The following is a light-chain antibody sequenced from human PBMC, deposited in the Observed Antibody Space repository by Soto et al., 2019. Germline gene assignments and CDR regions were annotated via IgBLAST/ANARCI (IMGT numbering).Light chain of an antibody. CDR3: QQVVNFPIT. V-gene: IGKV1-12*01. CDR2: FVS. Sequence: DIQMTQSPSSVSASVGDSVVITCRASQPVRDWLAWYQQKPGKAPKLLMYFVSRLQTGVPSRFSGSGSGTEFILTISNLQPEDFATYYCQQVVNFPITFGQGTRLEIE. J-gene: IGKJ5*01. CDR1: QPVRDW.